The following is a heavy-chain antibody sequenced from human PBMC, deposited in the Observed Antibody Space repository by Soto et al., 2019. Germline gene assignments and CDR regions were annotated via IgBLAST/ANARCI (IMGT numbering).Heavy chain of an antibody. V-gene: IGHV1-18*01. CDR2: ISTYSGNT. J-gene: IGHJ4*02. CDR1: GYTFTGYG. CDR3: ARDPFDY. Sequence: AAVKVSCKASGYTFTGYGISWVRQAPGQGLQWMGWISTYSGNTHYSQKFKGRVTLTTDTSSSTAYMELRSLRSEDTAVYYCARDPFDYWGQGNLVTVS.